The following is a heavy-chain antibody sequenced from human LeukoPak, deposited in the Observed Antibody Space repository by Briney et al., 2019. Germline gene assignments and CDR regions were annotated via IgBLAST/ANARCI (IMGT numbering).Heavy chain of an antibody. J-gene: IGHJ4*02. CDR2: ISSSSSYI. CDR1: GFTFSDYY. Sequence: GGSLRLSCAASGFTFSDYYMSWIRQAPGKGLEWVSSISSSSSYIYYADSVKGRFTISRDNAKNSLYLQMNSLRAEDTAVYYCARATNYALDYWGQGTLVTVSS. V-gene: IGHV3-11*06. D-gene: IGHD2-2*01. CDR3: ARATNYALDY.